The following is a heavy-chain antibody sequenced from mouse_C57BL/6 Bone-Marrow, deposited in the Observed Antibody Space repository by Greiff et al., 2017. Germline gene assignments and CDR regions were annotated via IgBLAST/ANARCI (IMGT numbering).Heavy chain of an antibody. CDR1: GFTFSSYG. CDR3: ARHGGGDYAMDY. CDR2: ISSGGSYT. J-gene: IGHJ4*01. V-gene: IGHV5-6*01. Sequence: EVQLVESGGDLVKPGGSLKLSCAASGFTFSSYGMSWVRQTPDKRLAWVATISSGGSYTYYPDSVKGRFTISRDNAKNTLYLQMSSLKAEDTAMYYCARHGGGDYAMDYWGQGNSVTVSS.